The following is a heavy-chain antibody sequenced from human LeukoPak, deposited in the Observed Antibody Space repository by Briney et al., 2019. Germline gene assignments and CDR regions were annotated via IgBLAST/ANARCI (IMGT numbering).Heavy chain of an antibody. CDR2: IRYDGSKT. V-gene: IGHV3-30*02. D-gene: IGHD3-22*01. J-gene: IGHJ6*03. CDR1: GFTLSSYW. CDR3: AKDGGGYYPYYYYMDV. Sequence: PGGSLRLSCAASGFTLSSYWMSWVRQAPGKGLEWVAYIRYDGSKTYYADSVKGRFTISRDNSKNTLYLQMNSLRAEDTAVYYCAKDGGGYYPYYYYMDVWGKGTTVTISS.